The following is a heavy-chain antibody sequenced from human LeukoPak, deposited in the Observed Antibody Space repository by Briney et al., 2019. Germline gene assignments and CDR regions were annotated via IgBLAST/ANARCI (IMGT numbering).Heavy chain of an antibody. V-gene: IGHV1-2*02. CDR1: GYTFTGYY. J-gene: IGHJ3*02. CDR3: ARDDGANYYDSSGTGGAFDI. CDR2: INPNSGGT. D-gene: IGHD3-22*01. Sequence: ASVKVSCKASGYTFTGYYMHWVRQAPGQGLEWMGWINPNSGGTNYAQKFQGRVTMTRDTSIGTAYMELSRLRSDDTAVYYCARDDGANYYDSSGTGGAFDIWGQGTMVTVSS.